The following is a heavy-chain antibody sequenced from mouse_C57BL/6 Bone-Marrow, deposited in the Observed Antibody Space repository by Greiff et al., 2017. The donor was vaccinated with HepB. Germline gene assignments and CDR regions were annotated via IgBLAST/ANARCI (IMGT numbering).Heavy chain of an antibody. CDR1: GYSFTSYY. CDR2: IYPGSGNT. CDR3: AIWASSCYWAFDV. V-gene: IGHV1-66*01. J-gene: IGHJ1*03. Sequence: QVQLKESGPELVKPGASVKISCTASGYSFTSYYIHWVKQRPGQGLEWIGWIYPGSGNTKYNEKFKGKATLTADTSSSTTYLQLSSLTSEDSAVYYWAIWASSCYWAFDVWGTGTTVTVSS. D-gene: IGHD2-12*01.